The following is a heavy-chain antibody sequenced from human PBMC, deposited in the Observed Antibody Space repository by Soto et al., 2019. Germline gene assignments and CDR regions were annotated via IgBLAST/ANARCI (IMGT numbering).Heavy chain of an antibody. D-gene: IGHD6-6*01. Sequence: EVQFVESGGDLVQPGGSLRLSCAASGFAFSQYWINWVRQSPGKGLEWVAIMNQDGSKRYYGASVMGRFTISRDNGKNSLYLQMNSLRDDDTAIYFCARDMGISSSFSEFEYWGLGTRVTVTS. CDR3: ARDMGISSSFSEFEY. V-gene: IGHV3-7*01. J-gene: IGHJ4*02. CDR1: GFAFSQYW. CDR2: MNQDGSKR.